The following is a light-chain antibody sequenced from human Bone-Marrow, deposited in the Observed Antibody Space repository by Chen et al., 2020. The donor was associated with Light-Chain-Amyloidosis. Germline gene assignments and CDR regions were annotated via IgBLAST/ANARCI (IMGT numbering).Light chain of an antibody. CDR2: WAS. Sequence: DIVMTQSPDSLVVSLGERATINCKSSQSVLYSSNNKNYLAWYQQKPGQPPKLLIYWASTRKSGVPDRVSGSGSGTDFTLTISSLQAEDVAVYYCQQYYSTPYTFGQGTKLEIK. V-gene: IGKV4-1*01. CDR3: QQYYSTPYT. CDR1: QSVLYSSNNKNY. J-gene: IGKJ2*01.